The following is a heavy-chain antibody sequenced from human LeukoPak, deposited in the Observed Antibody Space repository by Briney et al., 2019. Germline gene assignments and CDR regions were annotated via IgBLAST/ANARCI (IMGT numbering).Heavy chain of an antibody. V-gene: IGHV3-7*01. D-gene: IGHD4-23*01. J-gene: IGHJ6*03. CDR3: ARDESTVVTNYYYYYMDV. Sequence: PGGSLRLSCAASGFTFSSYWMSWVRQAPGEGLEWVPNLRKDGSEKYYVDSVKGRFTISRDNAKNSLYLQMNSLRAEDTAVYYCARDESTVVTNYYYYYMDVWGKGTTVTVSS. CDR1: GFTFSSYW. CDR2: LRKDGSEK.